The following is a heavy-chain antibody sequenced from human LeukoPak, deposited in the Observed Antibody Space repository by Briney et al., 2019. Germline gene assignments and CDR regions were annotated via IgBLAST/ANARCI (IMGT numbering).Heavy chain of an antibody. CDR3: ARGPYSSSSGVHAFDI. J-gene: IGHJ3*02. V-gene: IGHV4-34*01. Sequence: PSETLSLTCAVYGGSFSGYYWSWIRQPPGKGLEWIGEINHSGSTNYNPSLKSRVTISVDTSKNQFSLKLSSVTAADTAVYYCARGPYSSSSGVHAFDIWGQGTMVTVSS. CDR1: GGSFSGYY. CDR2: INHSGST. D-gene: IGHD6-6*01.